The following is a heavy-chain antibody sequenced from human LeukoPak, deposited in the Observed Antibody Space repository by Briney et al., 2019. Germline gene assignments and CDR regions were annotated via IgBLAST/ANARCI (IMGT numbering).Heavy chain of an antibody. CDR3: ASYIAVAGTENWFDP. CDR2: IFYSGST. D-gene: IGHD6-19*01. J-gene: IGHJ5*02. V-gene: IGHV4-39*07. Sequence: SETLSLTCTVSGGSISTSNYYWGWIRQPPGKGLEWIGNIFYSGSTYYNPSLKSRVTVSADPSKTQFSLKLTSVTAADTAVYYCASYIAVAGTENWFDPWGQGTLVTVSS. CDR1: GGSISTSNYY.